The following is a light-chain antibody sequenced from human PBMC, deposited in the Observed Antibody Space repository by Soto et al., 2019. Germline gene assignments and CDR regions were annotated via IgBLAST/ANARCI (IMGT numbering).Light chain of an antibody. CDR1: QSVRSN. Sequence: EIVMTQSPATLSVSPGERATLSCRASQSVRSNLAWHQQKPGQAPRLLIYAASTRATGVPARFSGSGSGTDFTLTISSLQPDDFATYYCQQYNSYRTFGQGTKVDIK. V-gene: IGKV3-15*01. J-gene: IGKJ1*01. CDR3: QQYNSYRT. CDR2: AAS.